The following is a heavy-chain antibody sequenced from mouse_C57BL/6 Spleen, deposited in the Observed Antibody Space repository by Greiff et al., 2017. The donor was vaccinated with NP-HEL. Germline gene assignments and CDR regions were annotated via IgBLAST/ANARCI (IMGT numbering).Heavy chain of an antibody. CDR3: THDGYSSWYFDV. CDR2: IRNKANNHAT. V-gene: IGHV6-6*01. J-gene: IGHJ1*03. D-gene: IGHD2-3*01. CDR1: GFTFSDAW. Sequence: EVKVEESGGGLVQPGGSMKLSCAASGFTFSDAWMDWVRQSPEQGLEWVAEIRNKANNHATYYAESVKGRFTISRDDSKSSVYLQMNSLRAEDTGIYYCTHDGYSSWYFDVWGTGTTVTVSS.